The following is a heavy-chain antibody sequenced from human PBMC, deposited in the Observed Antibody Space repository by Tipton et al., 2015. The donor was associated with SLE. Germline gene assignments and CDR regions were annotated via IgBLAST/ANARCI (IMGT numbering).Heavy chain of an antibody. CDR2: INYSGST. D-gene: IGHD3-22*01. CDR3: ARDEYRYDTTGYHLLGHFDY. Sequence: GLVKPSETLSLTCAVYGGSFSGYHWSWIRQPPGKRLEWIGEINYSGSTNYNPSLKSRVTISADTSKNQFSLNLSSVTAADTAVYYCARDEYRYDTTGYHLLGHFDYWGQGTLVTVSS. V-gene: IGHV4-34*01. CDR1: GGSFSGYH. J-gene: IGHJ4*02.